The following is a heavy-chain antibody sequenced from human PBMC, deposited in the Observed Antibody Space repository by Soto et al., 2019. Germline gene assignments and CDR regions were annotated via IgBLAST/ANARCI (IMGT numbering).Heavy chain of an antibody. V-gene: IGHV4-4*02. CDR3: ARSGSYYKWFDP. Sequence: PSGTVSLTCAVAGGAISSSNWWSWVRQPPGKGLEWIGEIYHSGSTNYNPSLKSRVTISVDKSKNQFSLKLSSVTAADTAVYYCARSGSYYKWFDPWGQGTLVTVSS. CDR2: IYHSGST. J-gene: IGHJ5*02. CDR1: GGAISSSNW. D-gene: IGHD1-26*01.